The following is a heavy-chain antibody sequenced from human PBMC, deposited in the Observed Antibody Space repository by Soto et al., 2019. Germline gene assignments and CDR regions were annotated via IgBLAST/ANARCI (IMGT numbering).Heavy chain of an antibody. Sequence: GASVKVSYKASGGTFSGNAFSWVRQAPGQGLEWVGGIIPMFGTANYAQKFQDRVTFTADKSTNIVYMEVSSLRSEDTAVYYCAKVPPTSKAMDFWARGTPVPGSS. V-gene: IGHV1-69*06. J-gene: IGHJ6*01. CDR2: IIPMFGTA. D-gene: IGHD3-10*01. CDR1: GGTFSGNA. CDR3: AKVPPTSKAMDF.